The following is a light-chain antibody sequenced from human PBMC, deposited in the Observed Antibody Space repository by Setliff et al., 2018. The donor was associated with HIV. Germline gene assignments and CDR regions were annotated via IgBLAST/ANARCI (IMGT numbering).Light chain of an antibody. CDR2: DVT. CDR1: SSDVGAYDY. J-gene: IGLJ1*01. V-gene: IGLV2-11*01. Sequence: QSVLTQPRSVSGSPGQSVTFSCTGSSSDVGAYDYVSWYQQHPGTAPKLIIYDVTKRPSGVPDRFSGSKSGNTASLTISGLRAEDEADYHCCSYAGSYSFIFGSGTKVTVL. CDR3: CSYAGSYSFI.